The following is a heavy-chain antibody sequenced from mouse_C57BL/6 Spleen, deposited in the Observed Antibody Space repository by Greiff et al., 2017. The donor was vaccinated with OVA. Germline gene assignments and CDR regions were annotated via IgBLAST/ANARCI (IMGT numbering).Heavy chain of an antibody. CDR3: ARRTAQASFAY. J-gene: IGHJ3*01. D-gene: IGHD3-2*02. Sequence: EVQRVESGGGLVKPGGSLKLSCAASGFTFSDYGMHWVRQAPEKGLEWVAYISSGSSTIYYADTVKGRFTISRDNAKNTLFLQMTSLRSEDTAMYYCARRTAQASFAYWGQGTLVTVSA. CDR2: ISSGSSTI. V-gene: IGHV5-17*01. CDR1: GFTFSDYG.